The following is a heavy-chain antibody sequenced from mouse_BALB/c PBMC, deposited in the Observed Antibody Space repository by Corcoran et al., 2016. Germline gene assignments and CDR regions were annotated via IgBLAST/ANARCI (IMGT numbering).Heavy chain of an antibody. J-gene: IGHJ2*01. CDR2: IDPANGNT. Sequence: EVQLQQSGAELVKPGASVKLSCTASGFNIKDTYMHWVKQRPEQGLEWIGRIDPANGNTKYDPKFQGKATITADTSSNTAYLQLSSLTSEDTAVYYCARGRARAPYYFDYRGQGTTLTVSS. D-gene: IGHD3-1*01. CDR1: GFNIKDTY. V-gene: IGHV14-3*02. CDR3: ARGRARAPYYFDY.